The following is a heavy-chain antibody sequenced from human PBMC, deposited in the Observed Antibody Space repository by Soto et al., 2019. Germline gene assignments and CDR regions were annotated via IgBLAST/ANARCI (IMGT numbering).Heavy chain of an antibody. CDR2: ISAYNGNT. CDR1: GYTFTSYG. D-gene: IGHD4-4*01. CDR3: ARKPTVGGAFDI. J-gene: IGHJ3*02. Sequence: ASVKVSCKASGYTFTSYGISWVRQAPGQGLEWMGWISAYNGNTNYAQKLQGRVTMTTDTSTSTAYMELRSLRSDDTVVYYCARKPTVGGAFDIWGQGTMVTVSS. V-gene: IGHV1-18*01.